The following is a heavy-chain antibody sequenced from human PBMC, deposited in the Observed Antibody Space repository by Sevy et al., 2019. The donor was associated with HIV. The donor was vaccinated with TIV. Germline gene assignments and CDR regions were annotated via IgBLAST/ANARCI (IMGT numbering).Heavy chain of an antibody. D-gene: IGHD1-26*01. J-gene: IGHJ4*01. CDR1: GFAFSTHA. CDR2: ISYEGTET. V-gene: IGHV3-30-3*01. Sequence: GGSLRLSCAASGFAFSTHAMHWVRQAPGKGLEWVAVISYEGTETFYAASVEGRFTISGDNSKNMWSLQINSLKPEDTAVYYCARDGGYSIKWYPLYWGHGTLVTVSS. CDR3: ARDGGYSIKWYPLY.